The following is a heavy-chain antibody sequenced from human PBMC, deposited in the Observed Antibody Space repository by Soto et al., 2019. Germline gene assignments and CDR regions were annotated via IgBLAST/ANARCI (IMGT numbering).Heavy chain of an antibody. V-gene: IGHV1-18*01. J-gene: IGHJ4*02. CDR1: GYGFTTYG. CDR3: ARGRYGDY. Sequence: QVHLVQSGAEVKKPGASVTVSCKGSGYGFTTYGITWVRQAPGQGLEWMAWISAHNGNTNYAQKLQGRVTVTRDTSTSTAYMELRSRRSDDTAVYYCARGRYGDYWGQGALVTVSA. CDR2: ISAHNGNT. D-gene: IGHD1-1*01.